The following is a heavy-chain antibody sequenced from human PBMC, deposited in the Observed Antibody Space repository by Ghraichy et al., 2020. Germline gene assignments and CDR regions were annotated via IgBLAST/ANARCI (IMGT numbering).Heavy chain of an antibody. CDR2: IYPGDSDT. J-gene: IGHJ3*02. CDR3: ARQQRVVVVAATGAFDI. V-gene: IGHV5-51*01. D-gene: IGHD2-15*01. CDR1: GYSFTSYW. Sequence: GESLNISCKGSGYSFTSYWIGWVRQMPGKGLEWMGIIYPGDSDTRYSPSLQGQVTISADKSISTAYLQWSSLKASDTAMYYCARQQRVVVVAATGAFDIWGQGTMVTVSS.